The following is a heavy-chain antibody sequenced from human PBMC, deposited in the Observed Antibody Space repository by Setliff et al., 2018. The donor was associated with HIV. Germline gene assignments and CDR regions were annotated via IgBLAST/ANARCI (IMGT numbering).Heavy chain of an antibody. V-gene: IGHV4-59*08. CDR1: GGSINDQY. CDR2: IYQNGNT. D-gene: IGHD3-22*01. J-gene: IGHJ4*02. Sequence: PSETLSLTCTVPGGSINDQYFSWIRQPPGKGLEWIGTIYQNGNTYYSPSLESRVSVSMDMSRNQFSVKLNSATAADTAVYYCARQAWHYDRDGYFIDYWGQGKLVTVSS. CDR3: ARQAWHYDRDGYFIDY.